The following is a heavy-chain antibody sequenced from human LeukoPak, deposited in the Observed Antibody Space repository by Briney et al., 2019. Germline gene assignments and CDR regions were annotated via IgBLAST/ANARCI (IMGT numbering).Heavy chain of an antibody. D-gene: IGHD1-26*01. J-gene: IGHJ6*03. V-gene: IGHV4-39*01. CDR2: IYYSGST. CDR1: GGSISSSSYY. Sequence: SETLSLTCTVSGGSISSSSYYWGWIRQPPGKGLEWIGSIYYSGSTYYNPSLKSRVTISVDTSKNQFSLKLSSVTAADTAVYYCARAHWELTRHWYDYYYYYMDVWGKGTTVTISS. CDR3: ARAHWELTRHWYDYYYYYMDV.